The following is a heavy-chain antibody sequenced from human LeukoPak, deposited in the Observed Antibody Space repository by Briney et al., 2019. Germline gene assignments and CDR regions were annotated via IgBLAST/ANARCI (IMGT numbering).Heavy chain of an antibody. CDR3: TTRRLDGW. D-gene: IGHD2-15*01. CDR2: IKSKIDGGTI. J-gene: IGHJ4*02. Sequence: GGSLRLSCVASGFTFSDAWMSWVRQAPGKGLEWVGRIKSKIDGGTIDYAAPAKGRFTISRDDSGNTLYLQMNSLKTDDTAVYYCTTRRLDGWWGQGTLVTVSS. CDR1: GFTFSDAW. V-gene: IGHV3-15*01.